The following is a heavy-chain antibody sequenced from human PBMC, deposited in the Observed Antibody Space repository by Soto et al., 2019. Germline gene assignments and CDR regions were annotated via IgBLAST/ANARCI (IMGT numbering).Heavy chain of an antibody. CDR2: TSYDGSNK. CDR1: GFTFRSYV. Sequence: QVQLVESGGGVVQPGTSLRLSCVGSGFTFRSYVIHWVRQAPGKGLEWVALTSYDGSNKYYDDSVKGRFTISRDNSRNTVDLQMDNQSLEDSALYYCARWGTSGGLDVWGQGTLVSVSS. V-gene: IGHV3-30*19. CDR3: ARWGTSGGLDV. D-gene: IGHD3-16*01. J-gene: IGHJ4*02.